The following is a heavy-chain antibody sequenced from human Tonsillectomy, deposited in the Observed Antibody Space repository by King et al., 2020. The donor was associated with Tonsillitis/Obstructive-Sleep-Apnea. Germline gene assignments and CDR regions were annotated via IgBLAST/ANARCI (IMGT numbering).Heavy chain of an antibody. CDR1: GFTFSSYA. CDR3: ARDIAAAGTHYGMDV. Sequence: VQLVESGGGVVQPGRSLRLSCAASGFTFSSYAMHWVRQAPGKGLEWVAVISYDGSTKYYADSVKGRFTISRDSSKNTLYLQMNSLRAEDTAVYYCARDIAAAGTHYGMDVWGQGTTVTFSS. CDR2: ISYDGSTK. V-gene: IGHV3-30*04. J-gene: IGHJ6*02. D-gene: IGHD6-13*01.